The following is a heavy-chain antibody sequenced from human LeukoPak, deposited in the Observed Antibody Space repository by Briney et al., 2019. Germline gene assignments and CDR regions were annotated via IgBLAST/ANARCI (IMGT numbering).Heavy chain of an antibody. J-gene: IGHJ6*02. Sequence: GGSLRLSCVASGFSFSSHAMHWVRRAPGKGLEYVSAISNNGGNTYYASSVKGKFTISRDNSKNTLCLQMGSLRTEDMAVYYCAGDRGWSFPNYGMDVWGQGTTVTVSS. D-gene: IGHD2-21*01. CDR3: AGDRGWSFPNYGMDV. V-gene: IGHV3-64*01. CDR2: ISNNGGNT. CDR1: GFSFSSHA.